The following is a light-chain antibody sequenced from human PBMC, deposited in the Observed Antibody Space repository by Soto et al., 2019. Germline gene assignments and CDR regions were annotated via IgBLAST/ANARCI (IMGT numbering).Light chain of an antibody. CDR2: DAS. Sequence: EIQMTQSRATLSASVGDRVIFTCRASQSISTHLAWYQQKPGKAPEVLIYDASTLESGVPSRFSGSGSGTKFTLTISSLQPDDFATYYCQQYSSNLYTFGQGTKLEIK. J-gene: IGKJ2*01. CDR3: QQYSSNLYT. CDR1: QSISTH. V-gene: IGKV1-5*01.